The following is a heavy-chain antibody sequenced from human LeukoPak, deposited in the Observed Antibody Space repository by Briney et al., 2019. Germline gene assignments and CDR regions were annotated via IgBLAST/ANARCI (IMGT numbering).Heavy chain of an antibody. D-gene: IGHD2-2*01. Sequence: GASVKVSCKASGYTFTSYGISCVRQAPGQGLEWMGWISAYNGNTNYAQKLQGRITMTTDTSTSTAYMELRSLRPDDTAVYYCARDLIVPAAPYYFDYWGQGTLVTVSS. J-gene: IGHJ4*02. V-gene: IGHV1-18*04. CDR3: ARDLIVPAAPYYFDY. CDR2: ISAYNGNT. CDR1: GYTFTSYG.